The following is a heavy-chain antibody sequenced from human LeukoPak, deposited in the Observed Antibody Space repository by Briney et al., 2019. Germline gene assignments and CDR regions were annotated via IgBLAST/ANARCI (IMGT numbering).Heavy chain of an antibody. CDR1: GFTFSSYA. Sequence: GGSLRLSCAASGFTFSSYAMSWVRQAPGKGLEWVSAISGSGGSTYYADSVKGRFTISRDNSKNTLYLQMNSLRAEDTAVYYCAKDGWVVPAAIPVFAVTPGYYMDVWGKGTTVTVSS. D-gene: IGHD2-2*02. CDR2: ISGSGGST. CDR3: AKDGWVVPAAIPVFAVTPGYYMDV. V-gene: IGHV3-23*01. J-gene: IGHJ6*03.